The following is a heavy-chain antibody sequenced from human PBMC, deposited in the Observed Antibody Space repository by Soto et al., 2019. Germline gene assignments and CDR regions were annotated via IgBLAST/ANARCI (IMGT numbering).Heavy chain of an antibody. CDR2: ISSSSSYI. V-gene: IGHV3-21*01. D-gene: IGHD3-3*01. CDR3: ARDLRFLEWSKPPLSNDY. CDR1: GFTFSSYS. Sequence: GGSLRLSCAASGFTFSSYSMNWVRQAPGKGLEWVSSISSSSSYIYYADSVKGRFTISRDNAKNSLYLQMNSLRAEDTAVYYCARDLRFLEWSKPPLSNDYWGQGTLVTVSS. J-gene: IGHJ4*02.